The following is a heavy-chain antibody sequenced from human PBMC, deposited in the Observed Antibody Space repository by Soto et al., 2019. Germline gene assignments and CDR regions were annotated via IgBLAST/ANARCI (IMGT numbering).Heavy chain of an antibody. CDR3: SRYNARLQSGGYYYYIRDG. J-gene: IGHJ6*03. Sequence: QVQLVQSGAEMKEPGSSVKVSCKTSGGTFSSSAISWLRQAPGQGLEWMGGIIPLFRTPDYAQKFQGRVTIAANESTSTAYMELSSLRSEDTAVYYCSRYNARLQSGGYYYYIRDGWGKGT. D-gene: IGHD4-4*01. CDR1: GGTFSSSA. CDR2: IIPLFRTP. V-gene: IGHV1-69*12.